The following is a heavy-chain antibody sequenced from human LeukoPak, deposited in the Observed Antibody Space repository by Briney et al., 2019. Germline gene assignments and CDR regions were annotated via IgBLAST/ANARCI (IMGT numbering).Heavy chain of an antibody. Sequence: GGSLRLSCKASTLTLNNYWMSWVRQAPGKGLEWVANIKQDGSDKYHVDSVKGRFTISRDNAKNSLYLQMNSLRAEDTAVYYCARDPYDSSWGLCYFDYWGQGNLVTVSS. CDR2: IKQDGSDK. CDR1: TLTLNNYW. CDR3: ARDPYDSSWGLCYFDY. V-gene: IGHV3-7*04. J-gene: IGHJ4*02. D-gene: IGHD3-22*01.